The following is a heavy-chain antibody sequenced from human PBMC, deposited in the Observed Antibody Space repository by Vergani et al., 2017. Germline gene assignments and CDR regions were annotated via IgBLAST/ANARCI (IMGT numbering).Heavy chain of an antibody. D-gene: IGHD6-6*01. J-gene: IGHJ4*02. V-gene: IGHV4-59*01. CDR3: ARWGLAARPFPTLY. Sequence: QVQLQESGPGLVKPSETLSLTCTVSGGSISSYYWSWIRQPPGKGLEWIGYIYYSGSTNYNPSLKSRVTISVDTSKNQFSLKLSSVTAADTAVYYCARWGLAARPFPTLYWGQGTLVTVSS. CDR1: GGSISSYY. CDR2: IYYSGST.